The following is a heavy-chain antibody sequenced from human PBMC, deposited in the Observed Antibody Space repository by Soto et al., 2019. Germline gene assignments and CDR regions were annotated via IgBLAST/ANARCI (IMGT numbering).Heavy chain of an antibody. CDR3: AKTSKPTILNVYDV. D-gene: IGHD3-9*01. CDR2: TSGSGGTT. CDR1: GFTFSDHG. J-gene: IGHJ6*02. V-gene: IGHV3-23*01. Sequence: GGSLRLSCEASGFTFSDHGMSWVRQAPGKGLEWVSVTSGSGGTTYYVDSVKGRFTISRDNSINTLYLQMNSLRVEDTAVYYCAKTSKPTILNVYDVWGQGNTVTGSS.